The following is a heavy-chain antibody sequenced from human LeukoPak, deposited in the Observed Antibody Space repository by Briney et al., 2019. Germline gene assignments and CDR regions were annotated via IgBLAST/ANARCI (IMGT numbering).Heavy chain of an antibody. D-gene: IGHD2-2*02. CDR2: IYYNGST. J-gene: IGHJ6*03. V-gene: IGHV4-59*11. Sequence: SETLSLTCTVSGGSISSHYWSWIRQPPGKGLEWIGYIYYNGSTNYNPSLKSRVTISVDTSKNQFSLKLSSVTAADTAVYYCARVIAGVRDVVVPAAIRSYYYYYMDVWGKGTTVTVSS. CDR1: GGSISSHY. CDR3: ARVIAGVRDVVVPAAIRSYYYYYMDV.